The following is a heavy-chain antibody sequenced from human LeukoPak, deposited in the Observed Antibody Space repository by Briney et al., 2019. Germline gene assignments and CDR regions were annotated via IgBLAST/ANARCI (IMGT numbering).Heavy chain of an antibody. J-gene: IGHJ4*02. CDR1: GYTFTSYG. CDR2: ISAYNGNT. V-gene: IGHV1-18*01. D-gene: IGHD2-2*01. CDR3: ARAFGSLPSVVTPDYFDY. Sequence: ASVKVSCKASGYTFTSYGISWVRQAPGQGLEWMGWISAYNGNTNYAQKLQGRVTMTTDTSTSTAYMELRSLRSDDTAVYYCARAFGSLPSVVTPDYFDYWGQGTLVTVSS.